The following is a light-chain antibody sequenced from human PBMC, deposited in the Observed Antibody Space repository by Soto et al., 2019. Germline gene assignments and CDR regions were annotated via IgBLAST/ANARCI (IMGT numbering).Light chain of an antibody. CDR1: PSIGAS. J-gene: IGKJ4*01. V-gene: IGKV1-5*03. CDR3: QQYNSSPLT. Sequence: DIQMTQSPSTLYASVGDRVTITSRASPSIGASLAWFQQKPGKAPNLLIYKASSLESGVPSRFSGSGSGTEFTLTISTLQPDDFATYYCQQYNSSPLTFGGGTKVEIK. CDR2: KAS.